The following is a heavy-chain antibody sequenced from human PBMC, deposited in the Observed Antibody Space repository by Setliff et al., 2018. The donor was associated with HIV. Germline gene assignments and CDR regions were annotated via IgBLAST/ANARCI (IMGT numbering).Heavy chain of an antibody. CDR3: ARVWPRGLISFYGY. Sequence: GASVKVSCKASGYNFTNYGIGWVRQAPGQGLEYLGWIGTYSGNTDYAQSVQGRVTMTRDTSTGTVYMDLRSLRSDDTAMYYCARVWPRGLISFYGYWGQGTLVTVS. D-gene: IGHD2-2*01. V-gene: IGHV1-18*01. CDR2: IGTYSGNT. J-gene: IGHJ4*02. CDR1: GYNFTNYG.